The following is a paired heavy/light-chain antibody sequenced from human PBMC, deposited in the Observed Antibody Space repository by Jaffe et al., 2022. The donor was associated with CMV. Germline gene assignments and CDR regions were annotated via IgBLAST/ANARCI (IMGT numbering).Light chain of an antibody. CDR2: GAS. CDR1: QSVSSN. Sequence: EIVMTQSPATLSVSPGERATLSCRASQSVSSNLAWYQQKSGQAPRLLIYGASTRATGIPARFSGSGSGTEFTLSISSLQSEDSALYYCQQYDNWWTFGQGTKVEIK. CDR3: QQYDNWWT. V-gene: IGKV3-15*01. J-gene: IGKJ1*01.
Heavy chain of an antibody. J-gene: IGHJ2*01. Sequence: EVQLLESGGGLIQPGESLRLSCVASGFTFSSYGMSWVRQAPGKGLEWVSAIRGSGGRTFYADPVKGRFTISRDNSKNTLFLQMNSLTAEDTAVYYCAKETGTTVVTPGWYFDLWGRGTLVTVSS. CDR3: AKETGTTVVTPGWYFDL. CDR1: GFTFSSYG. D-gene: IGHD4-17*01. V-gene: IGHV3-23*01. CDR2: IRGSGGRT.